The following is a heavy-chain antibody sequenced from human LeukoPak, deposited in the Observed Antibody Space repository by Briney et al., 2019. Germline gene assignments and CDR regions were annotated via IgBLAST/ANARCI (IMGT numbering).Heavy chain of an antibody. J-gene: IGHJ4*02. CDR2: INPNSGGT. Sequence: ASVKVSCKASGYTFTGYYMHWVRQAPGQGLEWMGWINPNSGGTNYAQKFQGRVTMTRDTSISTAYMELSRLRSDDTAVYYCAKDYVWGSQKGAFDYWGQGTLVTVSS. V-gene: IGHV1-2*02. CDR3: AKDYVWGSQKGAFDY. D-gene: IGHD3-16*01. CDR1: GYTFTGYY.